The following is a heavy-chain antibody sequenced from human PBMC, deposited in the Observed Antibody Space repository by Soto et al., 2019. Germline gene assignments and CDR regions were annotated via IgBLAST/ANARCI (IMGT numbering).Heavy chain of an antibody. CDR1: GGSISSSNW. Sequence: PSETLSLTCAVSGGSISSSNWWSWVRQPPGKGLEWIGEIYHSGSTNYNPTLKSRVTISVDTSKNQFSLKLSSVTAADTAVYYCARRRNSYYYDSSGYYPFDYWGQGTLVTVSS. D-gene: IGHD3-22*01. CDR2: IYHSGST. CDR3: ARRRNSYYYDSSGYYPFDY. V-gene: IGHV4-4*02. J-gene: IGHJ4*02.